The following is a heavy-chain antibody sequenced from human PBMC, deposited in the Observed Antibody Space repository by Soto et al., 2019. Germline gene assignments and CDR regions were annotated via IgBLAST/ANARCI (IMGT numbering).Heavy chain of an antibody. CDR3: CDCGHTNLDC. CDR1: GFSFSAYY. CDR2: IRNKAESYTT. J-gene: IGHJ4*02. D-gene: IGHD2-21*01. Sequence: EVQLVAAGGDWVHTGGSLRLSCAASGFSFSAYYMDWVRQAPGKGLGWVGLIRNKAESYTTEYAASVRGRFTISRDDSKNLVFLQMNSLTTEDTAVYYCCDCGHTNLDCRGRGTLVTVSS. V-gene: IGHV3-72*01.